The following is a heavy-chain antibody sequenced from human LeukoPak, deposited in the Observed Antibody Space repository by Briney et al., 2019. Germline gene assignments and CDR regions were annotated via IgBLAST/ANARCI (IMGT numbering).Heavy chain of an antibody. CDR1: GGSINNYY. D-gene: IGHD3-22*01. J-gene: IGHJ4*02. CDR2: IYYSGST. V-gene: IGHV4-59*01. Sequence: PSETLSLTCTVSGGSINNYYWSWIRQPPGKGLEWIGYIYYSGSTNYNPSLKSRVTISVDTSENHFSLKLSSLTAADTAVYYCARHRGSGYPYFDYWGQGTLVTVSS. CDR3: ARHRGSGYPYFDY.